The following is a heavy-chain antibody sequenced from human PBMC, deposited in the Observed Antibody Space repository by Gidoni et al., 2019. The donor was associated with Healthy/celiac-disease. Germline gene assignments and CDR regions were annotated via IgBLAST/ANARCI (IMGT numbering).Heavy chain of an antibody. J-gene: IGHJ4*02. CDR2: IIPSFGTA. D-gene: IGHD3-10*01. V-gene: IGHV1-69*01. CDR1: GGPFSSYA. Sequence: QVQLVQSGAEVKKPGSSVTVSCKASGGPFSSYAISWVRQAPGQGLGWMGGIIPSFGTANYAQKCQGRVTITADESTSTAYMELSSLRSEDTAVYYCARGTMVRGVIIRLDYWGQGTLVTVSS. CDR3: ARGTMVRGVIIRLDY.